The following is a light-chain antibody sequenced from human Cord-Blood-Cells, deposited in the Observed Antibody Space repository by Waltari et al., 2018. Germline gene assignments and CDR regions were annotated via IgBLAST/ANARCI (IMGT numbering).Light chain of an antibody. Sequence: QSALTQPASVSGSPGQSITISGTGTGSDVGGYNYVSWYQQHPGKAPKLMIYDVSNRPSGVSNRFSGSKSGNTASLTISGLQAEDEADYYCSSYTSSSTLVFGGGTKLTVL. CDR1: GSDVGGYNY. CDR2: DVS. CDR3: SSYTSSSTLV. V-gene: IGLV2-14*03. J-gene: IGLJ3*02.